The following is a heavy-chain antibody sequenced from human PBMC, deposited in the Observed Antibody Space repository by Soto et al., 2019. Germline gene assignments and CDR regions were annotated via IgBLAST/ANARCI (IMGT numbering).Heavy chain of an antibody. Sequence: GGSLRLSCAASGFTFSSYSMNWVRQAPGKGLEWVSYISSSSSTIYYADSVKGRFTISRDNAKNSLYLQMKSLRAEDTAVYYCARETYYYGSGPGLFDYWGQGTLVTVPQ. CDR3: ARETYYYGSGPGLFDY. J-gene: IGHJ4*02. CDR2: ISSSSSTI. CDR1: GFTFSSYS. D-gene: IGHD3-10*01. V-gene: IGHV3-48*01.